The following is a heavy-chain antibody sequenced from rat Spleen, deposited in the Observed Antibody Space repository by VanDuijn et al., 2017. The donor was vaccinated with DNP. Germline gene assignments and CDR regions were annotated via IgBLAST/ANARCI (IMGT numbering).Heavy chain of an antibody. Sequence: EVQLQESGPGLVKPSQSLSLTCSVTAYSITTNYWGWIRKFPANKMEWVGHISYSGGTSYNPSLKSRISITRDISKDQFFLQLNSVTAEDTATYYCARWSDYFDYWGQGVMVTVSS. CDR2: ISYSGGT. CDR1: AYSITTNY. V-gene: IGHV3-1*01. J-gene: IGHJ2*01. CDR3: ARWSDYFDY.